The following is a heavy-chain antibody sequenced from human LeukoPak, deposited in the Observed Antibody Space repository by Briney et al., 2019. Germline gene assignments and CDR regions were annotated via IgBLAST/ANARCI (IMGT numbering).Heavy chain of an antibody. Sequence: SETLSLTCTVSGGSISSSSYYWGWIRQPPGKGLEWIGSIYYSGSTYYNPSLKSRVTISVDTSKNQFSLKLSSVTAADTAVYYCARVNLYSHNWFDPWGRGTLVTVSS. V-gene: IGHV4-39*07. CDR3: ARVNLYSHNWFDP. D-gene: IGHD4-11*01. J-gene: IGHJ5*02. CDR1: GGSISSSSYY. CDR2: IYYSGST.